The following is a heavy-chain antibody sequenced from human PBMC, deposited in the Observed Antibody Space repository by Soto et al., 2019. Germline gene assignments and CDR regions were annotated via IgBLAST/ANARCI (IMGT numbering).Heavy chain of an antibody. D-gene: IGHD3-10*01. Sequence: QLQLQESGPGLVKPSETLSLTCSVSGDSISSSSFYWGWVRQAPGKRLEWIGSIYHTGNTYYTPSLRSRLSISVDTFENRFSLTLTSVTAADTATYFCVRPHHATVSYYSCVGSVDYWGPGVRVIVSS. CDR3: VRPHHATVSYYSCVGSVDY. CDR1: GDSISSSSFY. J-gene: IGHJ4*02. CDR2: IYHTGNT. V-gene: IGHV4-39*02.